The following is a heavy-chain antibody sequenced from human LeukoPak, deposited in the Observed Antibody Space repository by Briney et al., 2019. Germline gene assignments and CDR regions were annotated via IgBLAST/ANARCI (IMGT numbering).Heavy chain of an antibody. D-gene: IGHD2-21*01. V-gene: IGHV3-15*01. CDR2: IKSKADGGTK. CDR1: GFTFSNVW. CDR3: TTGIA. Sequence: GGSLRLSCAASGFTFSNVWMNWVRQAPGKGLEWVGRIKSKADGGTKDYAAPGRGRFTRERDERKTKLYMHRKRRKDEDTTVCYCTTGIAWGQGTMVTVSS. J-gene: IGHJ3*01.